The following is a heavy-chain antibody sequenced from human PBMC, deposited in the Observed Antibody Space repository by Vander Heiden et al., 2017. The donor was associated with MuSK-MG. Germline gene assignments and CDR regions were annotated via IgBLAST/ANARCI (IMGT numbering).Heavy chain of an antibody. D-gene: IGHD6-19*01. CDR3: ARGAVAGYWYFDL. CDR1: GLTFSSYD. J-gene: IGHJ2*01. V-gene: IGHV3-13*05. CDR2: SGTAGDP. Sequence: EVQLVESGGGLVQPGGSLRLSCAASGLTFSSYDMHWVRQATGKGLEWVSASGTAGDPYYPGSVKGRFTISRENAKNSLYLQMNSLRAGDTAVYYCARGAVAGYWYFDLWGRGTLVTVSS.